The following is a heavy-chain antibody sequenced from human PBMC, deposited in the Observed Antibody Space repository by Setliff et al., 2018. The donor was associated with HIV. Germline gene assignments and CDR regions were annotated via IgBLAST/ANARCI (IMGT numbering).Heavy chain of an antibody. CDR1: GGSFSGYY. CDR2: INHSGST. Sequence: NPSETLSLTCAVYGGSFSGYYWSWIRQPPGKGLEWIGEINHSGSTNYNPSLKSRVTISVDTSKNQFSLKLSSVTAADTAVYYCARGELLYYYYYGMDVWGQGTTVTVS. D-gene: IGHD1-26*01. V-gene: IGHV4-34*01. J-gene: IGHJ6*02. CDR3: ARGELLYYYYYGMDV.